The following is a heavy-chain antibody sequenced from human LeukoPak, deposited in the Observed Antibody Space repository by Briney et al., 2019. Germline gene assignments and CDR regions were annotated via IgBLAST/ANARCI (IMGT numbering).Heavy chain of an antibody. CDR1: GGSITRGLYS. J-gene: IGHJ4*02. CDR3: ARNAHGVCDY. CDR2: IYYSGSN. D-gene: IGHD3-16*01. Sequence: SETLSLTCTVSGGSITRGLYSWGWIRQPPGKGLEWIGTIYYSGSNARNPSLKSRVTMSLDTSKNQFSLNLTSVTAADTALYYCARNAHGVCDYWGQGTLVSVSS. V-gene: IGHV4-39*01.